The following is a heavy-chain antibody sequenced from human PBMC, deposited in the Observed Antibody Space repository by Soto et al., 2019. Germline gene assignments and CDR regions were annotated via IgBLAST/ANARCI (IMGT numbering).Heavy chain of an antibody. D-gene: IGHD1-1*01. CDR1: GFTFSNAW. CDR2: IKSKTDGGTT. V-gene: IGHV3-15*07. J-gene: IGHJ6*02. Sequence: GGSLRLSCAASGFTFSNAWMNWVRQAPGKGLEWVGRIKSKTDGGTTDYAAPVKGRFTISRDDSKNTLYLQMNSLKTEDTAVYYCTTDIGPNNMKNYYYGMDVWGQGTTVTVSS. CDR3: TTDIGPNNMKNYYYGMDV.